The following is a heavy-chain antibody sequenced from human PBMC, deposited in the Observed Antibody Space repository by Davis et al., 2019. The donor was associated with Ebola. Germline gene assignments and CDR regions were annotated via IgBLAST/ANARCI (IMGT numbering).Heavy chain of an antibody. V-gene: IGHV3-23*01. CDR1: GFPFSFYA. Sequence: GESLKISCGAFGFPFSFYAMSWVRQAPGKGLEWVSAISGSGGSTTYADSVKGRFTISRDTSKNTLYLQMNSLRAEDTAVYYCAKVLGGRYLDWWYLDYWGQGTLVTVSS. J-gene: IGHJ4*02. CDR3: AKVLGGRYLDWWYLDY. D-gene: IGHD3-9*01. CDR2: ISGSGGST.